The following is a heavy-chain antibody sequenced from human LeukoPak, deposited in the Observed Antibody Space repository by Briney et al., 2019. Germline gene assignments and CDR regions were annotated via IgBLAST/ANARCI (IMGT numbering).Heavy chain of an antibody. V-gene: IGHV1-69*05. Sequence: ASVKVSCKASGGTFSTNVISWVRQAPGQGLEWMGGIIPIFGTANYAENFQGRVTITTDEITSTAYMELRSLRSEDTAVYYCASPDASMVSAFDYWGQGTLVTVSS. J-gene: IGHJ4*02. D-gene: IGHD5-18*01. CDR3: ASPDASMVSAFDY. CDR1: GGTFSTNV. CDR2: IIPIFGTA.